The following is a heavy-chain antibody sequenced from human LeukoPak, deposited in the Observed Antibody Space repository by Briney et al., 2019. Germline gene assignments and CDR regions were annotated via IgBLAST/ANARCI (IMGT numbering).Heavy chain of an antibody. D-gene: IGHD2-8*01. CDR1: GFTFSSYA. V-gene: IGHV3-23*01. J-gene: IGHJ5*02. CDR2: ISGSGGST. Sequence: QPGGSLRLSCAASGFTFSSYAMSWVRQAPGKGLEWVSAISGSGGSTYYADSVKGRFTISTDISKNTLYLQMNSLRAEDTAVYYCAKDGIGYCTNGVCRYNWFDPWGQGTLVTVSS. CDR3: AKDGIGYCTNGVCRYNWFDP.